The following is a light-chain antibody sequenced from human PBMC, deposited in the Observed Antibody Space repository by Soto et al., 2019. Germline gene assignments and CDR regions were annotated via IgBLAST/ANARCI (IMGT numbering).Light chain of an antibody. CDR1: QNVSSW. CDR2: RAS. Sequence: DILMTQSPSTLSASVGDRVTITCRASQNVSSWLAWYQQSPGKAPKLLIYRASILQRGVPSRFSGSGSGTEFTLAISSLQSDDFATYYCLQDYNYPWTFGQGTKVDIX. CDR3: LQDYNYPWT. J-gene: IGKJ1*01. V-gene: IGKV1-5*03.